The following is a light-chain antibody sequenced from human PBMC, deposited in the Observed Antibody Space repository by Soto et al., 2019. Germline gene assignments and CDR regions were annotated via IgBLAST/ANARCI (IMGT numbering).Light chain of an antibody. CDR3: QQYNSWSPMA. CDR1: QSVSSN. Sequence: EIVMTQSPATLSVSPGERATLSCRASQSVSSNLAWYQQKPGQAPRLLIYGASTRATGIPARFSGSGSGTEFTLIISSLQSEDFAVYYCQQYNSWSPMAFGQGTKVEIK. J-gene: IGKJ1*01. CDR2: GAS. V-gene: IGKV3-15*01.